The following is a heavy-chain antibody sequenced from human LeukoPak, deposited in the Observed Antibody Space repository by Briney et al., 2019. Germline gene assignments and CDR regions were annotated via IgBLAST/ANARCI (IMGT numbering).Heavy chain of an antibody. Sequence: SVKVSCKASGGTFSSYAISWVRQAPGQGLEWMGWIIPIFGTANYAQKFQGRVTITADESTSTAYMELSSLRSEDTAVYYCARIPPEGPYYYYYGMDVWGKGTTVTVSS. D-gene: IGHD1-14*01. J-gene: IGHJ6*04. CDR2: IIPIFGTA. CDR3: ARIPPEGPYYYYYGMDV. V-gene: IGHV1-69*13. CDR1: GGTFSSYA.